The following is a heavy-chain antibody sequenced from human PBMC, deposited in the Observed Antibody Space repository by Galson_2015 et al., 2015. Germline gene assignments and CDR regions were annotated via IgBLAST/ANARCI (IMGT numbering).Heavy chain of an antibody. CDR1: GFTFSSYW. V-gene: IGHV3-74*01. CDR2: INSDGSST. Sequence: SLRLSCAASGFTFSSYWMHWVRQAPGKGLVWVSRINSDGSSTSCADSVKGRFTISRDNAKNTLYLQMNSLRAEDTAVYYCARGPTSSYYDILPGYWGQGTLVTVSS. CDR3: ARGPTSSYYDILPGY. D-gene: IGHD3-9*01. J-gene: IGHJ4*02.